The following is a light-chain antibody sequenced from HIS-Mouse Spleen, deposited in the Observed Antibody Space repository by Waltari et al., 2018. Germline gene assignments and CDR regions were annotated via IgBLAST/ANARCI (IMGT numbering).Light chain of an antibody. CDR1: QSVSSY. CDR3: QQRRGT. J-gene: IGKJ3*01. Sequence: IVLTQSPATLSLSPGERATLSCRASQSVSSYLAWYQQKPGQAPRLLIYDASNRATGIPARFSGSGSGTDFTLTISSLEPEDFAVYYCQQRRGTFGPGTKVDIK. CDR2: DAS. V-gene: IGKV3-11*01.